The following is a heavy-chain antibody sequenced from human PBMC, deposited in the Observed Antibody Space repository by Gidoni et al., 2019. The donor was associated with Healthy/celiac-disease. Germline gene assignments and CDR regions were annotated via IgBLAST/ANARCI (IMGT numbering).Heavy chain of an antibody. Sequence: EVQLVESGGGVVQPGGSLSLSCAASGFTFDDYAMNWVRQAPGKGLEWVSLISGDGGSTYYADSVKGRFTISRDNSKNSLYLQMNSLRTEDTALYYCAKGSPLMATIGYWGQGTLVTVSS. CDR1: GFTFDDYA. J-gene: IGHJ4*02. D-gene: IGHD5-12*01. V-gene: IGHV3-43*02. CDR3: AKGSPLMATIGY. CDR2: ISGDGGST.